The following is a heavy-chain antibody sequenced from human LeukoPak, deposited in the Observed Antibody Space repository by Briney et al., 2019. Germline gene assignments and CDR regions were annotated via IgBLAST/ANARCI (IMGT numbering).Heavy chain of an antibody. D-gene: IGHD3-10*01. CDR1: GYTFTGYY. Sequence: ASVKVSCKASGYTFTGYYMHWVRQAPGQGLEWMGWINPNSGGTNSAQKFQGRVSMTRDTSISTAYMELSGLRSDDTAVYYCARGGGVITVRGAPINDYWGQGTLVTVSS. J-gene: IGHJ4*02. CDR2: INPNSGGT. CDR3: ARGGGVITVRGAPINDY. V-gene: IGHV1-2*02.